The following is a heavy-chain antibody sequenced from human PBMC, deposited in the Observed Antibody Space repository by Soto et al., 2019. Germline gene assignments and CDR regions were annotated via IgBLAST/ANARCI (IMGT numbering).Heavy chain of an antibody. D-gene: IGHD6-19*01. CDR1: GYTLTSYG. CDR2: VNAYNGNT. V-gene: IGHV1-18*01. J-gene: IGHJ4*02. Sequence: QVQLVQSGAEVKKPGASVKVSCKASGYTLTSYGVSRVRQAPGQGLEWIGWVNAYNGNTNYAQKFQGRVTMTTDTSTSTAYMELRSLRSDDTAVYYCAREAVSGRTGFDYWGQGTLVTVSS. CDR3: AREAVSGRTGFDY.